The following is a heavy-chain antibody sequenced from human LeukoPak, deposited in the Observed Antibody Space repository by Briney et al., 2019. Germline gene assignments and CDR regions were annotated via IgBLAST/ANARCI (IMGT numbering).Heavy chain of an antibody. CDR3: ARDSPIDSSGSYYYNMDV. CDR2: IDYSGTT. CDR1: GGSISSFY. J-gene: IGHJ6*02. V-gene: IGHV4-59*01. Sequence: PSETLSLTCTVSGGSISSFYWSWIRQPPGKGLEWIGYIDYSGTTNYHPSLKSRVIISVDTSKNQFSLRLSSVTAADTAVYYCARDSPIDSSGSYYYNMDVWGQGTPVTVS. D-gene: IGHD3-22*01.